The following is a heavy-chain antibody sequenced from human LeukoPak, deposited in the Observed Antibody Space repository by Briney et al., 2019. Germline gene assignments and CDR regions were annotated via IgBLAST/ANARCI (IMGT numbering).Heavy chain of an antibody. CDR3: ARTLLIAAAGFWFDP. CDR2: ISAYNGDT. D-gene: IGHD6-13*01. CDR1: RCTFTSYG. J-gene: IGHJ5*02. Sequence: GASVKVSCKASRCTFTSYGISWVRQAPGQGLEWMGWISAYNGDTNYAQKLQGRVTMTTDTSTSTAYMELRSLRSDDTAVYYCARTLLIAAAGFWFDPWGQGTLVTVSS. V-gene: IGHV1-18*01.